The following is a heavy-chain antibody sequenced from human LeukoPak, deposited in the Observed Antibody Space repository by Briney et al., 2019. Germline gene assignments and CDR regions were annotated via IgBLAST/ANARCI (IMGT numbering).Heavy chain of an antibody. V-gene: IGHV3-21*01. CDR3: ARVLGVVVVAATVDY. J-gene: IGHJ4*02. D-gene: IGHD2-15*01. CDR1: GFTFSSYS. CDR2: ISSSSSYI. Sequence: PGGSLRLSCAASGFTFSSYSMNWVRQAPGKGLEWVSSISSSSSYIYYADSVKGRFTISRDNANNSLYLQMNSLRAEDTAVYYCARVLGVVVVAATVDYWGQGTLVTVSS.